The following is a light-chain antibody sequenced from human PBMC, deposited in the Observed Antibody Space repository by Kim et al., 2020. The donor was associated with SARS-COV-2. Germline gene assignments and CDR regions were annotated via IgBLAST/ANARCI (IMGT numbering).Light chain of an antibody. V-gene: IGKV3-20*01. CDR3: QQCATSPLT. CDR1: QSVRNNY. J-gene: IGKJ4*01. Sequence: EIVLTQSPGTLSLSPGERATLSCRASQSVRNNYLAWYQQKAGQAPRLLIDDASIRATGIPDRFSGSGSGTEFTLTISRVEPEDFAVYYCQQCATSPLTFGGGTRVDIK. CDR2: DAS.